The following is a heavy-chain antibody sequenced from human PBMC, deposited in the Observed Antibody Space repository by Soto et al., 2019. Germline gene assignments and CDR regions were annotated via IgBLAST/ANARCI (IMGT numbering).Heavy chain of an antibody. CDR2: IYYSGST. Sequence: LSLTCTVSGGSISSGGYYWSWIRQHPGKGLEWIGYIYYSGSTYYNPSLKSRVTISVDTSKNQFSLKLSSVTAADTAVYYCARDHIAVAGKYYYGMDVWGQGTTVTVSS. CDR3: ARDHIAVAGKYYYGMDV. V-gene: IGHV4-31*03. CDR1: GGSISSGGYY. J-gene: IGHJ6*02. D-gene: IGHD6-19*01.